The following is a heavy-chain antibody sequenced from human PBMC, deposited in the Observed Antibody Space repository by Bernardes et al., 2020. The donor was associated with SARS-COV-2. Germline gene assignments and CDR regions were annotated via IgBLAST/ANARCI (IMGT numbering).Heavy chain of an antibody. Sequence: GGSLRLSCAASGFTFSSYSMNWVRQAPGKGLEWVSSISSSSSYIYYADSVKGRFTISRDNAKNSLYLQMNSLRAEDTAVYYCAGIIVVVPAAMSWFAGEAAFDIWCQGTMVTVSS. CDR2: ISSSSSYI. V-gene: IGHV3-21*01. D-gene: IGHD2-2*01. J-gene: IGHJ3*02. CDR1: GFTFSSYS. CDR3: AGIIVVVPAAMSWFAGEAAFDI.